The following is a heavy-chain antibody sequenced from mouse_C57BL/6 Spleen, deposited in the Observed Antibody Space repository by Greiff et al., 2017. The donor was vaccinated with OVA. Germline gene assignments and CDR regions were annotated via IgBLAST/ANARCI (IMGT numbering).Heavy chain of an antibody. CDR3: ARRVYDYDGGAWFAY. CDR2: IDPYNGVS. CDR1: GYSFTGYY. V-gene: IGHV1-31*01. J-gene: IGHJ3*01. Sequence: VQLQQSGPELVKPGASVKISCKASGYSFTGYYMHWVKQSHGNILDWIGYIDPYNGVSSYNQKFKGKATLTVDKSSSTAYMELRSLTSEDSAVYYCARRVYDYDGGAWFAYWGQGTLVTVSA. D-gene: IGHD2-4*01.